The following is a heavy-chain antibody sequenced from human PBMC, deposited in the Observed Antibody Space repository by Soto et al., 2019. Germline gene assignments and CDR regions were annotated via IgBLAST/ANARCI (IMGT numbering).Heavy chain of an antibody. Sequence: PSETLSLTCTVSGGSISSSSYYWGWIRQPPGKGLEWIGSIYYSGSTYYNPSLKSRVTISVDTSKNQFSLKLSSVTAADTAVYYCARHGIVVVVAATEDYGMDVWGQGTTVTVSS. CDR2: IYYSGST. V-gene: IGHV4-39*01. J-gene: IGHJ6*02. CDR1: GGSISSSSYY. CDR3: ARHGIVVVVAATEDYGMDV. D-gene: IGHD2-15*01.